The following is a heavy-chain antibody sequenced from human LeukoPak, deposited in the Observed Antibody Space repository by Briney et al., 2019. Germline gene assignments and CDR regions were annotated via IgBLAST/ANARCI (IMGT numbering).Heavy chain of an antibody. D-gene: IGHD3-3*01. V-gene: IGHV3-23*01. CDR3: AKMGYLRFLEWLSSMDV. CDR2: ISGSGGRT. Sequence: GGSLRLSCAASGFTFSSYAMSWVRQAPGKGLEWVSAISGSGGRTYYADSVKGRFTISRDNSKNTLYLQMNSLRAEDTAVYYCAKMGYLRFLEWLSSMDVWGQGTTVTVSS. CDR1: GFTFSSYA. J-gene: IGHJ6*02.